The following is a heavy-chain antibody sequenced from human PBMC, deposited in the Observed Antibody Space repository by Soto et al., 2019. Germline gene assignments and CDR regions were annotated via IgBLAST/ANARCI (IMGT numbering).Heavy chain of an antibody. CDR1: GGTFTSYT. CDR2: IIPILGMS. V-gene: IGHV1-69*02. D-gene: IGHD3-10*01. CDR3: ARSYGSGSRPFDY. Sequence: QVHLLQSGAEMKQPGSSVKVSCTAFGGTFTSYTFNWVRQAPGQRLEWMGRIIPILGMSSSAHNFQGRLTMIADKSTNTSYMVLSSLTSADTAIYYCARSYGSGSRPFDYWGQGTLVTVSS. J-gene: IGHJ4*02.